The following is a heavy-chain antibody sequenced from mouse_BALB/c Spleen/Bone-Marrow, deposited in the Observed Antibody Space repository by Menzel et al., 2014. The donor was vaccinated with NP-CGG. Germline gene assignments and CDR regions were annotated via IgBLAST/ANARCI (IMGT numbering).Heavy chain of an antibody. J-gene: IGHJ2*01. CDR2: IDPENGDT. CDR1: GFNIKDYY. Sequence: DVQLVESGAELVRSGASVKLSCTASGFNIKDYYMHWVRQRSEQGLEWIGWIDPENGDTEYAPKFQGKATMTADTSSNTAYLQLSSLTSEDTAVYYCNEGYGNYGYWGQGTTLTVSS. V-gene: IGHV14-4*02. D-gene: IGHD2-10*02. CDR3: NEGYGNYGY.